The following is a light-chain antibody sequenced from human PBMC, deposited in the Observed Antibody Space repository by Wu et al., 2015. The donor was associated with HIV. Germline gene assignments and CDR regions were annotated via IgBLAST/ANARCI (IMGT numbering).Light chain of an antibody. Sequence: EIVLTQSPATLSLSPGDTATFSCRASQSVNNYLGWYQQKPGQAPRLLIYDASNRATGVPPRFSGSGSGTDFALTISTLESDGFAIYYCQQRRSWPLTFGGGTRVELK. V-gene: IGKV3-11*01. CDR3: QQRRSWPLT. CDR1: QSVNNY. CDR2: DAS. J-gene: IGKJ4*01.